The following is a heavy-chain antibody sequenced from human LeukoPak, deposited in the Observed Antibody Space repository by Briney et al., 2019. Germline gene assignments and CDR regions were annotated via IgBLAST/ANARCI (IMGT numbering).Heavy chain of an antibody. Sequence: GRSLRLSCAASGFTFDDYYMHWVRQVPGKGLEWVSGISWNGFNMGYADSVKGRFTISRDSVENSLDLQMNSLRPEDTALYYCAKGAAWGTYTGEWDWIQGTLITVSS. D-gene: IGHD3-16*01. CDR1: GFTFDDYY. V-gene: IGHV3-9*01. CDR3: AKGAAWGTYTGEWD. J-gene: IGHJ4*02. CDR2: ISWNGFNM.